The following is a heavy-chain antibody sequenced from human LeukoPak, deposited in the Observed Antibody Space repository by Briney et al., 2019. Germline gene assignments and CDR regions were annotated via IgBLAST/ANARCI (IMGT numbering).Heavy chain of an antibody. CDR2: IKQDGSEK. J-gene: IGHJ4*02. CDR1: GFTFRSYW. V-gene: IGHV3-7*01. CDR3: ARDGGPFDY. Sequence: GGSLRLSCAASGFTFRSYWMSWVRQVPGKGPEWVANIKQDGSEKYYVDSVKGRFTISRDNAKKSLYLQMNSLRAEDTAVYYCARDGGPFDYWGQGTLVIVSS. D-gene: IGHD3-16*01.